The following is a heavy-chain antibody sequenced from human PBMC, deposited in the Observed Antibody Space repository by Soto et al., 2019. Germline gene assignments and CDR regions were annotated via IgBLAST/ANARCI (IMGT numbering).Heavy chain of an antibody. Sequence: PGGSLRLSCAASGFTFSSYGMHWVRQAPGKGLEWVSSISSSSSYIYYADSVKGRFTISRDNAKNSLYLQMNSLRAEDTAVYYCARSGITIFDGYYYYYMDVWGKGTTVTVSS. D-gene: IGHD3-3*01. CDR3: ARSGITIFDGYYYYYMDV. V-gene: IGHV3-21*01. CDR2: ISSSSSYI. CDR1: GFTFSSYG. J-gene: IGHJ6*03.